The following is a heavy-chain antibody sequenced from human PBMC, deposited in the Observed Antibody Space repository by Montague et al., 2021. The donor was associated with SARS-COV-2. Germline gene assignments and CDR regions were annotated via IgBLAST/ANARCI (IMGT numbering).Heavy chain of an antibody. Sequence: SETLSLTCTVTGDSIISDYYSWSRQPPGKGLEWIGYSYYSGSTHXNPSLKSRGTISVDTSKNKFSLKLSSVTAADTAVYYCARGSGWMGNAFDLWGQGTMVTVSS. V-gene: IGHV4-59*01. CDR1: GDSIISDY. CDR2: SYYSGST. D-gene: IGHD6-19*01. J-gene: IGHJ3*01. CDR3: ARGSGWMGNAFDL.